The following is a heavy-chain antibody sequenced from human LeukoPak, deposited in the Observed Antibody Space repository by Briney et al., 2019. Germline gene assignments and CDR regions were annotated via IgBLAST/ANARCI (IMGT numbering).Heavy chain of an antibody. D-gene: IGHD6-19*01. V-gene: IGHV4-59*01. J-gene: IGHJ5*02. Sequence: SETLSLTCTVSGGSISSYYWSWIRQPPGKGLEWIGYIYYSGSTNYNPSLKSRVTISVDTSKNQFFLKLSSVTAADTAVYYCARYSSGRGGWFDPRGQGTLVTVSS. CDR1: GGSISSYY. CDR3: ARYSSGRGGWFDP. CDR2: IYYSGST.